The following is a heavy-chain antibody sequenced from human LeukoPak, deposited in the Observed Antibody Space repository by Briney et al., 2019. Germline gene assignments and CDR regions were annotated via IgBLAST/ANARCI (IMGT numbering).Heavy chain of an antibody. Sequence: ASVEVSCKASGYTFTGYYMHWVRQAPGQGLEWMGWINPNSGGTNYAQKFQGRVTMTRDTSISTAYMELSRLRSDDTAVYYCARVGVTYYYDSSGYIDIWGQGTMVTVSS. V-gene: IGHV1-2*02. J-gene: IGHJ3*02. CDR1: GYTFTGYY. CDR3: ARVGVTYYYDSSGYIDI. D-gene: IGHD3-22*01. CDR2: INPNSGGT.